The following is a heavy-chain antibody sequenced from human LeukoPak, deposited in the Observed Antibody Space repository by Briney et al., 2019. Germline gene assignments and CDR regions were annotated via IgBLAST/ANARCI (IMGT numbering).Heavy chain of an antibody. CDR1: GFTFSSYG. J-gene: IGHJ4*02. CDR2: IRYDGSNK. D-gene: IGHD2-2*02. Sequence: PGGSLRLSCAASGFTFSSYGMHWVRQAPGKGLEWVAFIRYDGSNKYYADSVKGRFTISRDNSKNTLYLQMNSLRAEDTAVYYCAKVGYCSSTSCYTPLDYWGQGTLVTVSS. CDR3: AKVGYCSSTSCYTPLDY. V-gene: IGHV3-30*02.